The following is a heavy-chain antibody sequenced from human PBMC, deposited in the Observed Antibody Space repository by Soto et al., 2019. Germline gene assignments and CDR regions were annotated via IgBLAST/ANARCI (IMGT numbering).Heavy chain of an antibody. J-gene: IGHJ5*02. CDR2: INPNSGGT. CDR3: ARDWGSSLNWFDP. CDR1: GYTFTGYY. D-gene: IGHD6-13*01. V-gene: IGHV1-2*02. Sequence: ASVKVSCKSSGYTFTGYYMHWVRQAPGQGLEWMGWINPNSGGTNYAQKFQGRVTMTRDTSISTAYMELSRLRSDDTAVYYCARDWGSSLNWFDPWGQGNLVTCSS.